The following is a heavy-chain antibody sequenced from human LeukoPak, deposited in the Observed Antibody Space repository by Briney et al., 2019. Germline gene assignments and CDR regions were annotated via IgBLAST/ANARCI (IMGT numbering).Heavy chain of an antibody. CDR1: GGSVSSSSYY. CDR3: ARVQDTTMGHFDY. J-gene: IGHJ4*02. CDR2: VNHDGTT. V-gene: IGHV4-39*07. Sequence: SETLSLTCTVSGGSVSSSSYYWGWIRQPPGKGLEWIGTVNHDGTTYHNPSLKSRVTISVDTSKNQFSLKLSSVTAADTAEYYCARVQDTTMGHFDYWGQGTLVTVSS. D-gene: IGHD1-1*01.